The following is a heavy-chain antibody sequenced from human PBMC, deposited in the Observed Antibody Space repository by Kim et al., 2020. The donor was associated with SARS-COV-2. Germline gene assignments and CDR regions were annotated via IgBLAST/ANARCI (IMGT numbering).Heavy chain of an antibody. CDR1: GFTFSTFA. J-gene: IGHJ6*02. CDR3: AKDFGYCSSSVCYPPYGMDV. D-gene: IGHD2-2*03. CDR2: ISDSGANT. Sequence: GGSLRLSCAASGFTFSTFAMSWVRQAPGKGLEWVSDISDSGANTHYADSVKGRFTVSRDNAENTLYLQMNSLRVEDTAVYYCAKDFGYCSSSVCYPPYGMDVWGPGTTVNVSS. V-gene: IGHV3-23*01.